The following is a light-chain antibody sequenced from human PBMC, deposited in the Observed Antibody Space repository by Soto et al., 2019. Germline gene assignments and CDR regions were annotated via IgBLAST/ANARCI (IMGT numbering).Light chain of an antibody. V-gene: IGKV1-9*01. CDR1: QGSSSY. CDR2: AAS. Sequence: DIQLTQSPSFLSASVGDRVTITCRASQGSSSYLAWYQQKPGKAPKLLIYAASTLQSGVPSTFSGSGSGTACTLTISSLQPEDFATYYYQQLNSYPHTFGGRTKVEIK. CDR3: QQLNSYPHT. J-gene: IGKJ4*01.